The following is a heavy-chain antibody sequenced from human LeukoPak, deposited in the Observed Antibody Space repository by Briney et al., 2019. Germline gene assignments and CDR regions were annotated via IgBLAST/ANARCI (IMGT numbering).Heavy chain of an antibody. D-gene: IGHD6-13*01. CDR2: IYSGGST. CDR1: GFTVSSNY. Sequence: GGSLGLSCAASGFTVSSNYMSWVRQAPGKGLEWVSVIYSGGSTYYADSVKGRFTISRDNSKNTLYLQMNSLRAEDTAVYYCAREWLAAAGTGGYWGQGTLVTVSS. J-gene: IGHJ4*02. V-gene: IGHV3-66*01. CDR3: AREWLAAAGTGGY.